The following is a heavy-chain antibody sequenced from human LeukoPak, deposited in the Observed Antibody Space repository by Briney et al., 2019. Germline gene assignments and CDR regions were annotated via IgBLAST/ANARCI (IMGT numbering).Heavy chain of an antibody. J-gene: IGHJ4*02. D-gene: IGHD6-13*01. Sequence: GGSLRLSCAASGFTFSNYNMNWVRQAPGKGLEWVSCISISSNCIYYPDSVKGRFTISRDDAKNSLYLQMNSLRDEDTAVYYCARDHYSRNDYWGQGTLVTVSS. CDR2: ISISSNCI. V-gene: IGHV3-48*02. CDR3: ARDHYSRNDY. CDR1: GFTFSNYN.